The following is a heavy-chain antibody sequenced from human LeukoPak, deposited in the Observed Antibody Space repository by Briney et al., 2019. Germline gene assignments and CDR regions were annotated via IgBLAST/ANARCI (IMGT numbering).Heavy chain of an antibody. CDR1: GGSISSYY. V-gene: IGHV4-59*05. CDR2: IYYSGST. D-gene: IGHD6-25*01. J-gene: IGHJ5*02. CDR3: ARQRMLSWFDP. Sequence: SETLSLTCTVSGGSISSYYWNWIRQPPGKGLEWIGSIYYSGSTYYNPSLKSRVTISVDTSKNQFSLKLSSVTAADTAVYYCARQRMLSWFDPWGQGTLVTVSS.